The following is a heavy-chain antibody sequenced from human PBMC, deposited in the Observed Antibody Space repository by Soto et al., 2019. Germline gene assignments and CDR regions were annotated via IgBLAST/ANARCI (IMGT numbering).Heavy chain of an antibody. CDR3: VKDIAAVGTNWFDP. J-gene: IGHJ5*02. V-gene: IGHV3-9*01. CDR2: LSWNSVSI. CDR1: GFTFDDYA. Sequence: PGGSLRLSCAASGFTFDDYAMHWVRQAPGKGLEWVSGLSWNSVSIGYADSVKGRFTISRDNAKNSLYLQMNSLRVEDTAFYYCVKDIAAVGTNWFDPRGQRTLVTVSS. D-gene: IGHD6-13*01.